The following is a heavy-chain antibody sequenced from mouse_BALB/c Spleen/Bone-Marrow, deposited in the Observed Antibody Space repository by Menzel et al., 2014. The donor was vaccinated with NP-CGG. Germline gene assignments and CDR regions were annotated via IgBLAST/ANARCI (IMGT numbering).Heavy chain of an antibody. Sequence: EVHLVESGGDLVKPGGPLKLSCAASGFTFSSYGMSWVRQTPDKRLEWVATISSGGSYTYYPDSVKGRFTISRDNAKNTLYLQMSSLKSEDTAMYYCARHRDAMDYWGQGTSVTVSS. CDR2: ISSGGSYT. CDR1: GFTFSSYG. J-gene: IGHJ4*01. CDR3: ARHRDAMDY. V-gene: IGHV5-6*01. D-gene: IGHD3-3*01.